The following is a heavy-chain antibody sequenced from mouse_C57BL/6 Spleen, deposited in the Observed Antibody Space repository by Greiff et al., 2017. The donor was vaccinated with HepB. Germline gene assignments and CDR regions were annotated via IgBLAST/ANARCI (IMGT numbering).Heavy chain of an antibody. CDR3: ARSDYYGSAMDY. V-gene: IGHV1-82*01. Sequence: VQLQQSGPELVKPGASVKISCKASGYAFSSSWMNWVKQRPGQGLEWIGRIYPGDGDTNYNGKFKGKATLTADNSSSTAYMQLSSLTSEDSAVYFCARSDYYGSAMDYWGQGNSVTVSS. D-gene: IGHD1-1*01. CDR2: IYPGDGDT. CDR1: GYAFSSSW. J-gene: IGHJ4*01.